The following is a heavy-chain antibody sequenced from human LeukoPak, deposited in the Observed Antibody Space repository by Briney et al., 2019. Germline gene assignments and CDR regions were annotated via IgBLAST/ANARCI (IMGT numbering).Heavy chain of an antibody. CDR1: GGSFSGYY. V-gene: IGHV4-34*01. CDR3: ARGGPTVTTWGAWFDP. CDR2: INHSGST. D-gene: IGHD4-17*01. J-gene: IGHJ5*02. Sequence: PSETLSLTCAVYGGSFSGYYWSWIRQPPGKGLEWIGEINHSGSTNYNPSLKSRVTISVDTSKNQFSLKLSSVTAADTAVYYCARGGPTVTTWGAWFDPWGQGTLVTVSS.